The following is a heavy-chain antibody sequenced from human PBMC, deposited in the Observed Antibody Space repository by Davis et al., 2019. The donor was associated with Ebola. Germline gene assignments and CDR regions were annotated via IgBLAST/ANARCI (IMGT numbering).Heavy chain of an antibody. V-gene: IGHV1-46*01. CDR1: GYTFTSYY. CDR2: INHSGGST. CDR3: ARELVVVIATSDYYYYGMDV. D-gene: IGHD2-21*01. J-gene: IGHJ6*02. Sequence: ASVKVSCKASGYTFTSYYMHWLRQAPGQGLEWMGIINHSGGSTRYAQKFQGRVTMTRDTSTSTVYMELSILRSEDTAVYYCARELVVVIATSDYYYYGMDVWGQGTTVTVSS.